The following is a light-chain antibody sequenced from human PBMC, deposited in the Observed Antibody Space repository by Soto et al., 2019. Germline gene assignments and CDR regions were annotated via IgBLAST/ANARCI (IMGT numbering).Light chain of an antibody. Sequence: SYELTQPSSVSVSPGQTARITCSGDVLAKKYARWFQQKPGQAPVLVIYKDSERPSGIPERFSGSSSGTTVTLTISGAQVEDEADYYCYSAADNNLSVVFGGGTSSPS. V-gene: IGLV3-27*01. CDR2: KDS. J-gene: IGLJ2*01. CDR1: VLAKKY. CDR3: YSAADNNLSVV.